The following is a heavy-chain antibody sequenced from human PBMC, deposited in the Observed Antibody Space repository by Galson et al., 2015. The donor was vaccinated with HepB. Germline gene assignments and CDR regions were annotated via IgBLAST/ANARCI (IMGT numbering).Heavy chain of an antibody. J-gene: IGHJ5*02. CDR2: ISSSSSYI. V-gene: IGHV3-21*01. Sequence: SLRLSCAASGFTFSSYSMNWVRQAPGKGLEWVSSISSSSSYIYYADSVKGRLTIPRDNAKNSLYLQMNSLRAEDTAVYYCARDAGSDYSNHVNWFDPWGQGTLVTVSS. CDR3: ARDAGSDYSNHVNWFDP. CDR1: GFTFSSYS. D-gene: IGHD4-11*01.